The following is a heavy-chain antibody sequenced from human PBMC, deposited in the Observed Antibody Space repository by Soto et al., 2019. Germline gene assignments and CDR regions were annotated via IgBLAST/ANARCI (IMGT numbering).Heavy chain of an antibody. V-gene: IGHV1-18*01. CDR3: ARDQVGATGDY. J-gene: IGHJ4*02. CDR2: ISAYNDNE. Sequence: ASVKVSCKASGYTFTSYGISWVRQAPGQGLEWMGWISAYNDNENYAQKLQGRVTMTTDTSASTAYMELRSLRSDDTAVYFCARDQVGATGDYWGQGTLVTVSS. D-gene: IGHD1-26*01. CDR1: GYTFTSYG.